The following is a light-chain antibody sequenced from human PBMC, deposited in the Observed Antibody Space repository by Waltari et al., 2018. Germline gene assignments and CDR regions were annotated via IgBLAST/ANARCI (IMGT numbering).Light chain of an antibody. V-gene: IGLV1-51*01. CDR2: ANH. CDR3: GTWDSGLSVSVV. Sequence: QSVLTQPPSVSAAPGQKVTISCSGSSSNIGKNFVSWYQQFPGTAPKLLIYANHQPPSAIPDRFSGSKSGTSATLDITGLQTWDEADYYCGTWDSGLSVSVVFGGGTKLTVL. CDR1: SSNIGKNF. J-gene: IGLJ2*01.